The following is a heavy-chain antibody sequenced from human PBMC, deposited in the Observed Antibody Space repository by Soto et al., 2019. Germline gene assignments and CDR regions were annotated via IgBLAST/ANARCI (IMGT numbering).Heavy chain of an antibody. CDR2: IGTAGDT. Sequence: EVQLVESGGGLVQPGGSLRLSCAASGFTFSSYDMHWVRQATGKGLEWVSAIGTAGDTYYPGSVKGRFTISRENAKNSLYLQMNSLRAGDTAMYYCARGRGLHLGELSLTEFDYWGQGTLVTVSS. CDR3: ARGRGLHLGELSLTEFDY. V-gene: IGHV3-13*01. J-gene: IGHJ4*02. CDR1: GFTFSSYD. D-gene: IGHD3-16*02.